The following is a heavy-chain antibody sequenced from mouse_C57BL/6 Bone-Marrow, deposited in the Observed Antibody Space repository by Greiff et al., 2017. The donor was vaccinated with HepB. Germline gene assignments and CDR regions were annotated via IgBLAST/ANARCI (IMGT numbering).Heavy chain of an antibody. CDR2: IYPGDGDT. CDR3: ARGPYDFPYYFDY. V-gene: IGHV1-82*01. CDR1: GYAFSSSW. Sequence: VQLQESGPELVKPGASVKISCKASGYAFSSSWMNWVKQRPGKGLEWIGRIYPGDGDTNYNGKFKGKATLTADKSSSTAYMQLSSLTSEDSAVYFCARGPYDFPYYFDYWGQGTTLTVSS. J-gene: IGHJ2*01. D-gene: IGHD2-4*01.